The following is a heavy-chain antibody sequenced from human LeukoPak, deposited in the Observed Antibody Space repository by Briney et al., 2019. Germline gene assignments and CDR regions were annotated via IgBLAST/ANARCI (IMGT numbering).Heavy chain of an antibody. CDR1: GFTFSSYG. D-gene: IGHD6-19*01. V-gene: IGHV3-30*03. J-gene: IGHJ4*02. CDR2: ISYDRSNK. Sequence: GGSLRLSCAASGFTFSSYGMHWVRQAPGKGLEWVTFISYDRSNKYYADSVKGRFTISRDNSKNTLYLQMNSLRAEDTAVYYCAREYSSGWYLHYLDYWGQGTLVTVSS. CDR3: AREYSSGWYLHYLDY.